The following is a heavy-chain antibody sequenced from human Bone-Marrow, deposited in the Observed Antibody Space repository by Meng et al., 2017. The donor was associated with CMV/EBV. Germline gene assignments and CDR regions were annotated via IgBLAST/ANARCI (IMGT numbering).Heavy chain of an antibody. CDR2: IIPILGIA. CDR1: GGTFSSYA. CDR3: ARDVEYCSSTSCYVAWFDP. Sequence: SVKVSCKASGGTFSSYAISWVRQAPGQGLEWMGGIIPILGIANYAQKFQGRVTITADKSTSTAYMELSSLRSEDTAVYYCARDVEYCSSTSCYVAWFDPWGQGTRVTCYS. V-gene: IGHV1-69*10. J-gene: IGHJ5*02. D-gene: IGHD2-2*01.